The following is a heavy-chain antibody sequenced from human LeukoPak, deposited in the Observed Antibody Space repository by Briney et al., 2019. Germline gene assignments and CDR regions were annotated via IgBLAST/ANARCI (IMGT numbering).Heavy chain of an antibody. D-gene: IGHD3-10*01. V-gene: IGHV3-30*04. J-gene: IGHJ4*02. Sequence: GRSLRLSCAASGFTFSSYAMHWVRQAPGKGLEWVAVISYDGSNKYYADSVKGRFTISRDNSKNTLYLQMNSLRAEDTAVYHCAKAFSGPATHLDYWGQGTLVTVSS. CDR3: AKAFSGPATHLDY. CDR1: GFTFSSYA. CDR2: ISYDGSNK.